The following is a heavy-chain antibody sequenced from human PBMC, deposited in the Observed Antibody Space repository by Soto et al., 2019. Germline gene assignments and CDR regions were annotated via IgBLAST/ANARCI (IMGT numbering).Heavy chain of an antibody. CDR2: IKSKTDGGTT. Sequence: EVQLVESGGGLVKPGGSLRLSCAASGFTFSNAWMNWVRQAPGKGLEWGGRIKSKTDGGTTDYAAPVKGRFTISRDDSKNTLYLQMNSLKTEDTAVYYCTTVSSSWYRHSYYYYYGMDVWGQGTTVTVS. J-gene: IGHJ6*02. V-gene: IGHV3-15*07. CDR3: TTVSSSWYRHSYYYYYGMDV. D-gene: IGHD6-13*01. CDR1: GFTFSNAW.